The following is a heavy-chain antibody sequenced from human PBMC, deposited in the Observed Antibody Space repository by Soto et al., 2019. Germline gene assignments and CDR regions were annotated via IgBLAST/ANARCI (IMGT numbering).Heavy chain of an antibody. CDR2: IIPIFGTA. V-gene: IGHV1-69*13. Sequence: SVKVSCKASGGTFSSYAISWVRQAPGQGLEWMGGIIPIFGTANYAQKFQGRVTITADESTSTAYMELSSLRSEDTAVYYCASYYDSSGYYYGYFDYWGQGTLVTVSS. D-gene: IGHD3-22*01. J-gene: IGHJ4*02. CDR3: ASYYDSSGYYYGYFDY. CDR1: GGTFSSYA.